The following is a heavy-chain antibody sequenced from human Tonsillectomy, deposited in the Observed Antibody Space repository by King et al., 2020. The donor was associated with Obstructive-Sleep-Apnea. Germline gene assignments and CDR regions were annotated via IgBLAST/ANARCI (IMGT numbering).Heavy chain of an antibody. V-gene: IGHV3-43*01. Sequence: VQLVESGGVVVQPGGSLRLSCAASGFTFDDYTMHWVRQAPGKGLEWVSLISWDGGSTYYADSVKGRFTISRDNSKNSLYLQMNSLRTEDTALYYCAKSHSRSWYYFDYWGQGTLVTVSS. CDR1: GFTFDDYT. CDR3: AKSHSRSWYYFDY. J-gene: IGHJ4*02. D-gene: IGHD6-13*01. CDR2: ISWDGGST.